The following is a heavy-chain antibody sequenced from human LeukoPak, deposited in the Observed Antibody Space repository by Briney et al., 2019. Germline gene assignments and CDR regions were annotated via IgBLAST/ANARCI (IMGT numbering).Heavy chain of an antibody. Sequence: PSETLSLTCTVSGGSISSYYWSWIRQPPGKGLEWIGYIYYSGSTNYNPSLKSRVTISVDTSKNQFSLKLSSVTAADTAVYYCARDEPDGQGYWGQGTLVTVSS. V-gene: IGHV4-59*12. J-gene: IGHJ4*02. CDR2: IYYSGST. CDR1: GGSISSYY. CDR3: ARDEPDGQGY. D-gene: IGHD2-8*01.